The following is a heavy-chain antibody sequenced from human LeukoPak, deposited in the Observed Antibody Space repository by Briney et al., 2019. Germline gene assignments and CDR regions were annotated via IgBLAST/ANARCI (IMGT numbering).Heavy chain of an antibody. V-gene: IGHV3-72*01. CDR3: ASIRGTFGY. CDR2: TRNKANSYIT. J-gene: IGHJ4*02. Sequence: GSLRLSCAASGFTFSDHFLDWVRQAPGKGLEWVGRTRNKANSYITEYAASVKGRFTISRDDSKNSLYLQMRSLKTDDTAMYYCASIRGTFGYWGQGTLVTVSS. CDR1: GFTFSDHF. D-gene: IGHD1-26*01.